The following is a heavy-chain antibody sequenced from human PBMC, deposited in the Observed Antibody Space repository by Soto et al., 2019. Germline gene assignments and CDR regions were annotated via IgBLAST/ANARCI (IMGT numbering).Heavy chain of an antibody. D-gene: IGHD3-10*01. V-gene: IGHV3-23*01. Sequence: EVQLLESGGGLVQPGGSLRLSCAASGFTFSSYAMSWVRQAPGKGLEWVSAISGSGGSTYYADSVKGRFTIYRDNSKNTLYLQMNSLRAEDTAVYYCAKNQAMVRGVIPHYYYYMDVWGKGTTVTVSS. CDR1: GFTFSSYA. J-gene: IGHJ6*03. CDR3: AKNQAMVRGVIPHYYYYMDV. CDR2: ISGSGGST.